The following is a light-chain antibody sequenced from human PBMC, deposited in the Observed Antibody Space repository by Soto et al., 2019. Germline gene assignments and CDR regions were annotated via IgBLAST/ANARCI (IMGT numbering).Light chain of an antibody. CDR1: TSDIGAYNY. J-gene: IGLJ1*01. CDR2: EVT. CDR3: SSFAGTNSFV. V-gene: IGLV2-8*01. Sequence: QSALTQPPSASGSPGQSVTISCTGTTSDIGAYNYVSWYQQRPGKAPKLIIYEVTRRPSGVPDRIFGSKSYTTASLTVSGLQAEDDADYYCSSFAGTNSFVFGTGTKVTVL.